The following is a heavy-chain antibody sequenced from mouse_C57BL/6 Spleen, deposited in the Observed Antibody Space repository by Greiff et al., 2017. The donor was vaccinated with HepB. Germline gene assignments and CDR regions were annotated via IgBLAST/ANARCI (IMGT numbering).Heavy chain of an antibody. J-gene: IGHJ3*01. CDR2: IYPSDSET. V-gene: IGHV1-61*01. Sequence: QVQLQQPGAELVRPGSSVKLSCKASGYTFTSYWMDWVKQRPGQGLEWIGNIYPSDSETHYNQKFKDKATLTVDKSSSTAYMQLSSLTSEDSAVDYCARDGSSYGAYWGQGTLVTVSA. D-gene: IGHD1-1*01. CDR1: GYTFTSYW. CDR3: ARDGSSYGAY.